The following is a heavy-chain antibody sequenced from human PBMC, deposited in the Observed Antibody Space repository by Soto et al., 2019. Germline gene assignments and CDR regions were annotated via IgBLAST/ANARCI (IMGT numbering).Heavy chain of an antibody. CDR1: GGSISSSSYY. D-gene: IGHD2-15*01. J-gene: IGHJ6*03. CDR2: IYYSGST. V-gene: IGHV4-39*01. CDR3: ARLGYCSGGSCFHSGYYYYYMDV. Sequence: ETLSLTCTVSGGSISSSSYYWGWIRQPPGKGLEWIGSIYYSGSTYYNPSLKSRVTISVDTSKNQFSLKLSSVTAADTAVYYCARLGYCSGGSCFHSGYYYYYMDVWGKGTTVTVSS.